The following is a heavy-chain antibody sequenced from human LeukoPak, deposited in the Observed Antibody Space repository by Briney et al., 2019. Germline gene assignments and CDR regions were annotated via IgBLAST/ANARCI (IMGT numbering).Heavy chain of an antibody. D-gene: IGHD3-16*02. CDR1: GGTFSSYA. CDR3: ARDNSVGDIAWWFDP. Sequence: AAVKVSCKASGGTFSSYAISWVRQAPGQGLEWMGGIIPIFGTANYAQKFQGRVTMTRDMSTTTDYMELSSLRSEDTAVYYCARDNSVGDIAWWFDPWGQGTLVTVSS. CDR2: IIPIFGTA. V-gene: IGHV1-69*05. J-gene: IGHJ5*02.